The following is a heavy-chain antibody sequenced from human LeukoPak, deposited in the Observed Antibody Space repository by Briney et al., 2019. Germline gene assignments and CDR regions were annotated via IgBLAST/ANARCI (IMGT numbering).Heavy chain of an antibody. Sequence: GGSLRLSCAASGFTFSSYAMGWVRQAPGKGLEWVSAISGGGGSTYYAASVKGRFTISRDNSKNTLYLQMNSLRAEDTAVYYCAKDASRILRYFDWLLDYWGQGTLVTVSS. D-gene: IGHD3-9*01. CDR1: GFTFSSYA. CDR2: ISGGGGST. J-gene: IGHJ4*02. CDR3: AKDASRILRYFDWLLDY. V-gene: IGHV3-23*01.